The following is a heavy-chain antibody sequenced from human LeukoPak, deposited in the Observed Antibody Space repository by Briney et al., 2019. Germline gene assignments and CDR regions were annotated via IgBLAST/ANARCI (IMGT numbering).Heavy chain of an antibody. V-gene: IGHV3-30*02. D-gene: IGHD2-21*02. CDR1: GFTFSTYG. CDR2: ILYDGSNK. J-gene: IGHJ3*02. Sequence: PGGSLRLSCAAPGFTFSTYGMHWVRQAPGKGLEGVAFILYDGSNKYYADSVKGRFTISRDNSKNTLYLQMNSLRAEDTAVYYCARDVTSPEAFDIWGEGTMVTVSS. CDR3: ARDVTSPEAFDI.